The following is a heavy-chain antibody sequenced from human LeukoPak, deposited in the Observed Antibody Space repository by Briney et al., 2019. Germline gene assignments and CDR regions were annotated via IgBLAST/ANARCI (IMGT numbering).Heavy chain of an antibody. CDR2: ISGSGDST. V-gene: IGHV3-23*01. Sequence: GGSLRLSCAASGFTFSSYAMSWVRQAPGEGLEWVSAISGSGDSTYYGDSVKGRFTISRDNSKNTLYLQMNSLRAEDTAVYYCAKTRPLDSSSWSHGDYWGQGTLVTVSS. CDR1: GFTFSSYA. J-gene: IGHJ4*02. D-gene: IGHD6-13*01. CDR3: AKTRPLDSSSWSHGDY.